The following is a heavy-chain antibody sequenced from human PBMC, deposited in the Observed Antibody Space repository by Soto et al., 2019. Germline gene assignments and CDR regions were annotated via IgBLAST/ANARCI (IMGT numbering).Heavy chain of an antibody. D-gene: IGHD1-26*01. CDR2: IDPKNGGT. CDR3: GRDDYGSFPY. Sequence: QVQLVQSGTEGKKPGASVKVSCQASGYSISAYYIHWVRQAPGQGLEWMGWIDPKNGGTVSAQKFQGRLTMTRATSISTVYMDLSGLTSDDTALYYCGRDDYGSFPYWGQGSLVTVSS. V-gene: IGHV1-2*02. CDR1: GYSISAYY. J-gene: IGHJ4*02.